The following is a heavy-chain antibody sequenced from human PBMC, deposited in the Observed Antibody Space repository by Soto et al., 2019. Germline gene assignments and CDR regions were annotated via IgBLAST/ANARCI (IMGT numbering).Heavy chain of an antibody. D-gene: IGHD3-10*01. CDR3: ASVSTPYFYGSGSHNWFHP. CDR2: IYYSGST. J-gene: IGHJ5*02. CDR1: GGSISSYY. Sequence: PSETLSLTCTVSGGSISSYYWSWIRQPPGKGLEWIGYIYYSGSTNYNPSLKSRVTISVDTSKNQFSLKLSSVTAADTAVSYCASVSTPYFYGSGSHNWFHPLGQGILGTVSS. V-gene: IGHV4-59*01.